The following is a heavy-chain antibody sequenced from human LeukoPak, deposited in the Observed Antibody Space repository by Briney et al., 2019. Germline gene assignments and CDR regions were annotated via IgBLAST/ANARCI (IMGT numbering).Heavy chain of an antibody. CDR1: GFTFSSYW. J-gene: IGHJ4*02. Sequence: GGSLRLSCAASGFTFSSYWMHWVRQAPGKGLVWVSRINSDGSTITYADSVKGRFTISRDNAKNTLYLQMNSLRAEDTAEYYCARVTVSSSEVIFDYWGQGTLVTVSS. D-gene: IGHD2-21*01. CDR3: ARVTVSSSEVIFDY. CDR2: INSDGSTI. V-gene: IGHV3-74*01.